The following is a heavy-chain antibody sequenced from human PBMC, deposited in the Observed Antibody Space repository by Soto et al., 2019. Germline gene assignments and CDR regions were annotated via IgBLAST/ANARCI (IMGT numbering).Heavy chain of an antibody. D-gene: IGHD1-7*01. Sequence: QSGGSLRLSCAASGFTFSSYAMHWVRQAPGKGLEWVAVISYDGSNKYYADSVKGRFTISRDNSKNTLYLQMNSLRAEDTAVYYCARVITGTTFYYYYGMDVWGQGTTVTVSS. J-gene: IGHJ6*02. V-gene: IGHV3-30-3*01. CDR1: GFTFSSYA. CDR2: ISYDGSNK. CDR3: ARVITGTTFYYYYGMDV.